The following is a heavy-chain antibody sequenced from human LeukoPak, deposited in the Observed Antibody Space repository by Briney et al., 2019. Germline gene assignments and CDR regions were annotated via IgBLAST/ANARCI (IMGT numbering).Heavy chain of an antibody. CDR1: GYTFTSYD. Sequence: ASVKVSCKASGYTFTSYDINWVRQATGQGLEWMGWMNPNSGNTGYAQKFQGRVTMTRNTSKSTAYMELSSLRSEDTAVYYCARRVVTAFYYYYGMDVWGQGTTVTVSS. CDR3: ARRVVTAFYYYYGMDV. CDR2: MNPNSGNT. V-gene: IGHV1-8*01. J-gene: IGHJ6*02. D-gene: IGHD2-21*02.